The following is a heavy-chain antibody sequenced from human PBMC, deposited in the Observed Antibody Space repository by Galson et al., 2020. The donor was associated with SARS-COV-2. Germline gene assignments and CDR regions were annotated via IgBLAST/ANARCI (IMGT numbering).Heavy chain of an antibody. CDR2: IKRDGSEK. J-gene: IGHJ3*02. CDR1: GFTFSSYW. D-gene: IGHD3-22*01. CDR3: AREADYDNSSCYHLVDAFDI. V-gene: IGHV3-7*01. Sequence: GGSLRLSCAASGFTFSSYWMNWVRQAPGKGLEWVANIKRDGSEKNYVDSVKGRFTISRDNARNSLYLQVSSLRAEDTALYYCAREADYDNSSCYHLVDAFDIWGQGTVVTVSS.